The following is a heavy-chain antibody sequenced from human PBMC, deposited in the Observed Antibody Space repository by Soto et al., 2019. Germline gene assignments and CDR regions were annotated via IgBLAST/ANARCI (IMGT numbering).Heavy chain of an antibody. D-gene: IGHD6-19*01. CDR1: GDSVSSGGYY. CDR3: GRGFSSVYMDA. CDR2: IYSSGSA. J-gene: IGHJ6*03. Sequence: SETLSLTCTVSGDSVSSGGYYWSWIRQPPGKGLEWIGYIYSSGSANYNPSLKSRVTISRDTSKNPISLKVASVTAADTAGYYCGRGFSSVYMDAWGQGTTVTVYS. V-gene: IGHV4-61*08.